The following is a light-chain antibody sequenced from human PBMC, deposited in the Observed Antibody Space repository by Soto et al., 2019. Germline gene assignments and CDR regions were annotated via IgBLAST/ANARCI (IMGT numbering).Light chain of an antibody. CDR3: MQDTRFPRT. CDR1: QSLAHSDGNTY. Sequence: DVVMTQTPLSSPVTLGQPASLSCRSSQSLAHSDGNTYLSWLQQRPGQPPRLLIYNVSNRLSGVPDRFSASGAETDFTLTISRVEAEDVGIYYCMQDTRFPRTFGQGTKVEIK. J-gene: IGKJ1*01. CDR2: NVS. V-gene: IGKV2-24*01.